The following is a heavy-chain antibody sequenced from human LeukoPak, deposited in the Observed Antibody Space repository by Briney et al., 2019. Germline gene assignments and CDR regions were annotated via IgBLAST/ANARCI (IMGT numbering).Heavy chain of an antibody. CDR1: GYIFSNYW. D-gene: IGHD5/OR15-5a*01. Sequence: GESLKISCKGSGYIFSNYWIAWVRQMPGKGLEWMGIIYPGDSDTKYSPSFQGQVTISADRSINTAYLQWSSLKASDSAMYYCARSERPYSFHNYWFDPWGQGTLVTVSS. CDR2: IYPGDSDT. J-gene: IGHJ5*02. CDR3: ARSERPYSFHNYWFDP. V-gene: IGHV5-51*01.